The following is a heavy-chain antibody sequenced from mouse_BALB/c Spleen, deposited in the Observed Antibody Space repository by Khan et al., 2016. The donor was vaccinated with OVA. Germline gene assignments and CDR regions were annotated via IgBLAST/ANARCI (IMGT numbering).Heavy chain of an antibody. CDR1: GYTFTSYW. V-gene: IGHV1-5*01. CDR2: IYPGNSDT. D-gene: IGHD2-2*01. J-gene: IGHJ3*01. CDR3: TRFGYLFAY. Sequence: IQLVQSGTVLARPGTSVKMSCKASGYTFTSYWMHWVKQRPGQGLEWIGAIYPGNSDTSYNQKFKGKAKLTAVTSTSTAYMELGSLTNEDSAVYYCTRFGYLFAYWGQGTLVTVSA.